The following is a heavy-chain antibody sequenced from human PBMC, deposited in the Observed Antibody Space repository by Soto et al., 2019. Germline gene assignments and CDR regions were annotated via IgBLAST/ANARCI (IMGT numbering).Heavy chain of an antibody. Sequence: QVHLVESGGGVVQPGRSLRLSCAASGFTFSSYAMHWVRQAPGKGLEWVAVISYDGTNKYYADSVKGRFTISRDNSKNTLYLQMNILRAKDTAVYYCAKAFTTLTPLGFDYWVQGTLVTVSS. J-gene: IGHJ4*02. CDR3: AKAFTTLTPLGFDY. D-gene: IGHD4-17*01. V-gene: IGHV3-30*18. CDR2: ISYDGTNK. CDR1: GFTFSSYA.